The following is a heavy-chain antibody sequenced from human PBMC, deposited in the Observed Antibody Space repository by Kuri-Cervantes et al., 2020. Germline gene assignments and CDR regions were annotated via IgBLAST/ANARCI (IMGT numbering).Heavy chain of an antibody. D-gene: IGHD5-18*01. CDR3: AGSGYSYGYIHY. CDR1: GGSVSSVDYY. J-gene: IGHJ4*02. CDR2: IYYSGST. Sequence: SETLSLTCTVSGGSVSSVDYYWSWIRQPPGKGLEWIGYIYYSGSTNYNPSLKSRVTISVDTSKNQFSLKLSSVTAADTAVYYCAGSGYSYGYIHYWGQGTLVTVSS. V-gene: IGHV4-61*08.